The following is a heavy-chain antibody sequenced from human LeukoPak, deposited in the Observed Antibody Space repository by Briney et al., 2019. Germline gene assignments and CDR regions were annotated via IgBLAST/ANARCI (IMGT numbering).Heavy chain of an antibody. CDR1: GGSISSYY. CDR3: ARDGLWQLLGWFDP. V-gene: IGHV4-4*07. J-gene: IGHJ5*02. CDR2: IYTSGST. D-gene: IGHD2-15*01. Sequence: TSETLSLTCTVSGGSISSYYWSWIRQPAGKGLEWIGRIYTSGSTNYNPSLKSRVTMSVDTSKNQCSLKLSSVTAADTAVYYCARDGLWQLLGWFDPWGQGTLVTVSS.